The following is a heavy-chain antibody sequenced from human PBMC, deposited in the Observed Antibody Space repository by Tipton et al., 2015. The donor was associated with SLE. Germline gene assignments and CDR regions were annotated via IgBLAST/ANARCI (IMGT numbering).Heavy chain of an antibody. J-gene: IGHJ4*02. CDR1: GGSISGYY. Sequence: TLSLTCAVYGGSISGYYWSASRRAPGKGLEWIGEINHRGSTNYNQSLKRRVAILLDTSTDQFSLKLRSVTAADTAVYYCARRIAATGNDYWGQGILVTGS. D-gene: IGHD6-13*01. CDR2: INHRGST. V-gene: IGHV4-34*01. CDR3: ARRIAATGNDY.